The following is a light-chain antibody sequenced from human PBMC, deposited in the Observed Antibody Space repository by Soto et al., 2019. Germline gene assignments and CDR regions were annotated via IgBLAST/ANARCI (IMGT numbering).Light chain of an antibody. J-gene: IGLJ2*01. Sequence: QLVLTQSPSASASLGASVKLTCTLSSGHSSYAIAWHQQQPEKGPRYLMKLNSDGSHSKGDGIPDRVSGSSSGAERYLTIPSLQSEDEADYYCQTWGTGILVFGGGTKLPVL. CDR2: LNSDGSH. V-gene: IGLV4-69*01. CDR1: SGHSSYA. CDR3: QTWGTGILV.